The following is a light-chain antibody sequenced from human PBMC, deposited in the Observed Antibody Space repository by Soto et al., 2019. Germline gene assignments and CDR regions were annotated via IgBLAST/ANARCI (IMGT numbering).Light chain of an antibody. CDR1: SSDVGSYSY. V-gene: IGLV2-14*01. J-gene: IGLJ1*01. Sequence: QSLLTQTAYVSGSPGQSITIACTGTSSDVGSYSYVSWYQQHPGKAPKLMIYEVSNRPLGVSNRFSGSKYGNTASLTISGLQAEDEADYYCTSYTSSSILDVFGTGTKVTVL. CDR3: TSYTSSSILDV. CDR2: EVS.